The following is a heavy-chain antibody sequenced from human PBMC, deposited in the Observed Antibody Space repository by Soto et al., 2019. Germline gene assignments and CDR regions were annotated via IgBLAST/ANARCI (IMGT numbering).Heavy chain of an antibody. D-gene: IGHD3-10*01. CDR3: ARVWGGAFDF. J-gene: IGHJ3*01. CDR2: IFYSGST. V-gene: IGHV4-59*01. Sequence: QVQLQESGPGLVKPSETLSLTCTVSGGAISSYYWSWIRQPPGKGLEWIGYIFYSGSTNYNPSLRCRVTISVDTSKYQFSLKLSSVTAADTAVYYCARVWGGAFDFWGQGTRVTVSS. CDR1: GGAISSYY.